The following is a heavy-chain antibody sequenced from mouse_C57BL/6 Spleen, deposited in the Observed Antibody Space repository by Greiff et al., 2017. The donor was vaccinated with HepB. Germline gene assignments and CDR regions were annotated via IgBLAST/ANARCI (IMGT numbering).Heavy chain of an antibody. V-gene: IGHV1-63*01. CDR1: GYTFTNYW. CDR3: ARSPSRGYFDY. CDR2: IYPGGGYT. J-gene: IGHJ2*01. Sequence: VQLQESGAELVRPGTSVKMSCKASGYTFTNYWIGWAKQRPGHGLEWIGDIYPGGGYTNYNEKFKGKATLTADKSSSTAYMQFSSLTSEDSAIYYCARSPSRGYFDYWGQGTTLTVSS.